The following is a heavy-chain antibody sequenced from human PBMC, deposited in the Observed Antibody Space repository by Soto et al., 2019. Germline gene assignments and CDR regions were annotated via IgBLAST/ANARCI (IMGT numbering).Heavy chain of an antibody. CDR3: ARGSNFVVVVAATNWFDP. CDR2: INHSGST. D-gene: IGHD2-15*01. Sequence: QVQLQQWGAGLLKPSETLSLTCAVYGGSFSGYYWTWIRQPPGKGPEWIGEINHSGSTNYNPSLKSRVTISVDTSKNQFSLKLSSVTAADTAVYYCARGSNFVVVVAATNWFDPWGQGTLVTVSS. V-gene: IGHV4-34*01. J-gene: IGHJ5*02. CDR1: GGSFSGYY.